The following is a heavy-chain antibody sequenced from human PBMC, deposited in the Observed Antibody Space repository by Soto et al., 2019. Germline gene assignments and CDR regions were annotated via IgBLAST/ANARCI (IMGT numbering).Heavy chain of an antibody. CDR3: ARLRGGCPADF. CDR2: IYYRGNT. CDR1: GGSISNNNYH. D-gene: IGHD3-16*01. Sequence: SETLSLTCSVSGGSISNNNYHWGWIRQPPGKGLEWMGSIYYRGNTYYNPSLRSRITISVDTSRNQFSLALSSVTAADTAVYFCARLRGGCPADFWGQGTLVTVSS. V-gene: IGHV4-39*01. J-gene: IGHJ4*02.